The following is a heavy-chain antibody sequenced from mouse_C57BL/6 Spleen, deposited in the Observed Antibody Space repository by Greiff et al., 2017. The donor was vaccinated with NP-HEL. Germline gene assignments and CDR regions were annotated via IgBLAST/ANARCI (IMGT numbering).Heavy chain of an antibody. CDR3: ARSYGSSGAMDY. V-gene: IGHV1-52*01. CDR2: IDPSDSET. D-gene: IGHD1-1*01. Sequence: QVHVKQPGAELVRPGSSVKLSCKASGYTFTSYWMHWVKQRPIQGLEWIGNIDPSDSETHYNQKFKDKATLTVDKSSSTAYMQLSSLTSEDSAVYYCARSYGSSGAMDYWGQGTSVTVSS. J-gene: IGHJ4*01. CDR1: GYTFTSYW.